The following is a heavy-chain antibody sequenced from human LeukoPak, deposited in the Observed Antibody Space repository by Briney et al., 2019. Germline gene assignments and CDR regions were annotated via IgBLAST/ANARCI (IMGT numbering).Heavy chain of an antibody. CDR3: ARNPDYDFWSGYYTGPDY. J-gene: IGHJ4*02. CDR2: ISSSGSTK. D-gene: IGHD3-3*01. V-gene: IGHV3-48*03. CDR1: GFTFSSYE. Sequence: GGSLRLSCAASGFTFSSYEMNWVRQAPGKGLEWVSYISSSGSTKYYADSVKGRFTISRDNAKNSLYLQMNSLRAQDTAVYYCARNPDYDFWSGYYTGPDYWGQGTLVTVSS.